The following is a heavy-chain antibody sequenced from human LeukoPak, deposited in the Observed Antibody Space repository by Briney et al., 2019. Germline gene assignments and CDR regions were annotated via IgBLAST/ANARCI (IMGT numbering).Heavy chain of an antibody. V-gene: IGHV4-34*01. CDR1: GGSFSGYY. D-gene: IGHD4-17*01. Sequence: SETLSLTCAVYGGSFSGYYWSWIRQPPGKGLEWIGEINHSGSTNYNPSLKSRVTISVDTSKNQFSLKLSSVTAADTAVYYCARAHDYGDYGVWGQGTLVTVSS. CDR2: INHSGST. J-gene: IGHJ4*02. CDR3: ARAHDYGDYGV.